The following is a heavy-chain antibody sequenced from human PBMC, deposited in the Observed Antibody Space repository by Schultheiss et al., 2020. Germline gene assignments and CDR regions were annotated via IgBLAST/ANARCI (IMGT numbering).Heavy chain of an antibody. Sequence: SETLSLTCTVSGGSISSYYWSWIRQPPGKGLEWIGYIYYSGSTNYNPSVKSRVTISLDTSKSQFSLKLNSVTAADTAVYYCARERRDDYVWGSPPDGMDVWGQGTTVTGYS. J-gene: IGHJ6*01. CDR3: ARERRDDYVWGSPPDGMDV. CDR2: IYYSGST. D-gene: IGHD3-16*01. CDR1: GGSISSYY. V-gene: IGHV4-59*01.